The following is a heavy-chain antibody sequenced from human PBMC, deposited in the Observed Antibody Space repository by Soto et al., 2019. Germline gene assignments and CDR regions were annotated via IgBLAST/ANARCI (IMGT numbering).Heavy chain of an antibody. CDR2: FDPEDGET. CDR1: GYTLTELS. D-gene: IGHD3-3*01. CDR3: ATDKFLSYDFWSGSPPG. V-gene: IGHV1-24*01. Sequence: GASVKVSCKVSGYTLTELSMHWVRQAPGKGLGWMGGFDPEDGETIYAQKFQGRVTMTEDTSTDTAYMELSSLRSEDTAVYYCATDKFLSYDFWSGSPPGWGQGTLVTVSS. J-gene: IGHJ4*02.